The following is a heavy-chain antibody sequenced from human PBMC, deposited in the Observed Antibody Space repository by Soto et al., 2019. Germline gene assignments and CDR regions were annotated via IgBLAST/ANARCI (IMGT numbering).Heavy chain of an antibody. CDR1: GFTFSSYT. J-gene: IGHJ5*02. D-gene: IGHD3-9*01. CDR2: ISYDGSNK. V-gene: IGHV3-30-3*01. Sequence: QVQLVESGGGVVQPGRSLRLSCAASGFTFSSYTMHWVRQAPGKGLEWVAVISYDGSNKYYADSVKGRFTISRDNSKNTLYLQMNSLRAEDTAVYYCARPKLYDILTGGWFDPWGQGTLVTVSS. CDR3: ARPKLYDILTGGWFDP.